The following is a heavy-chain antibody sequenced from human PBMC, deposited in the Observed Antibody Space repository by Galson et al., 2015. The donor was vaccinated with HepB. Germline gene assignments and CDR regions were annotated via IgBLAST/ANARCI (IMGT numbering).Heavy chain of an antibody. CDR2: ISYDGSNK. CDR3: ARGLVYWTDY. V-gene: IGHV3-30*04. CDR1: GFTFSSYA. J-gene: IGHJ4*02. Sequence: SLRLSCAASGFTFSSYAMHWVRQAPGKGLEWVAVISYDGSNKYYADSVKGRFTISRDNPKNTLYLQMNSLRAEDTAVYYCARGLVYWTDYWGQGTLVTVSS. D-gene: IGHD1-26*01.